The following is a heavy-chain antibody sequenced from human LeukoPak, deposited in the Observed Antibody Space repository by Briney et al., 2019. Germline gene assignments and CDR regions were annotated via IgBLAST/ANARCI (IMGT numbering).Heavy chain of an antibody. J-gene: IGHJ4*02. CDR1: GFTFSGYE. V-gene: IGHV3-48*03. Sequence: PGGSLRLSCAASGFTFSGYEMNWVRQAPGKGLEWVSYISSSGSTIYYADSVKGRFTISRDNAKNSLYLQMSSLRAEDTAVYYCAVTWFPYYFDYWGQGTLVTVSS. CDR3: AVTWFPYYFDY. D-gene: IGHD3-10*01. CDR2: ISSSGSTI.